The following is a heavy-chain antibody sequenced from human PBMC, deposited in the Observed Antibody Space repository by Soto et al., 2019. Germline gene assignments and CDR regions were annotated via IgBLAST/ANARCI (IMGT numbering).Heavy chain of an antibody. J-gene: IGHJ5*02. Sequence: QVQLVQSGGEVKRPGASVKVSCKTSGYTFSNYDITWVRQAPGQPLEWLGWISLYSDGTNYAQKFQGRVSMTTDTCTTTAYMELRSLRSDDTAVYYCARVVPGAEAWFGPWGQGTLGTVSS. CDR3: ARVVPGAEAWFGP. V-gene: IGHV1-18*01. D-gene: IGHD2-2*01. CDR2: ISLYSDGT. CDR1: GYTFSNYD.